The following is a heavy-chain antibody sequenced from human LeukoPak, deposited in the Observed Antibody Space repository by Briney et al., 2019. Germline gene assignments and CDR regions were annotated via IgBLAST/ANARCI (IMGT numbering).Heavy chain of an antibody. CDR2: IYHSGST. CDR1: GYSISSGYY. D-gene: IGHD3-10*01. CDR3: AGQRITMVRGVIRGNWFDP. V-gene: IGHV4-38-2*02. Sequence: SETLSLTCTVSGYSISSGYYWGWIRQPPGKGLEWIGSIYHSGSTYYNPSLKSRVTISVDTSKNQFSLKLGSVTAADTAVYYCAGQRITMVRGVIRGNWFDPWGQGTLVTVSS. J-gene: IGHJ5*02.